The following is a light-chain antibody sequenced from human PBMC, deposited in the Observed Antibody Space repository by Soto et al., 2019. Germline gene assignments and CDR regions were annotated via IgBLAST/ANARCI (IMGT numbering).Light chain of an antibody. V-gene: IGKV3-15*01. CDR3: QQYNNWPLT. CDR2: GVS. J-gene: IGKJ4*01. CDR1: HRVSSY. Sequence: EILMTQSPATLSVSPGESATLSCCASHRVSSYLAWYQQKPGQAPRLLIYGVSTRANGVPARFSGSGSGTVFTLTISSLQSEDFAVYYCQQYNNWPLTFGGGTKVDIK.